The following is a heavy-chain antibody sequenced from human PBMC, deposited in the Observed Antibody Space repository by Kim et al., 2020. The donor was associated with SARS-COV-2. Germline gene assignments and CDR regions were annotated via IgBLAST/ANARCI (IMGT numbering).Heavy chain of an antibody. CDR2: IYYSGST. J-gene: IGHJ4*02. Sequence: SETLSLTCTVSGCSFSSYYWSWLRQPPGKGLEWMGYIYYSGSTNYNPSLKSRVTISVDTSKNQFFLKLGSVTAADTAVYYCSRVTTTIIDYWGQGTLVTVS. D-gene: IGHD3-22*01. V-gene: IGHV4-59*01. CDR3: SRVTTTIIDY. CDR1: GCSFSSYY.